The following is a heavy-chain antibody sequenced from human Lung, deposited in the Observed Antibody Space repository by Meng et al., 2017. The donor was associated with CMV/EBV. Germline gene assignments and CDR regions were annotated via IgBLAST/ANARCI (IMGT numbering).Heavy chain of an antibody. CDR3: ARRYCSSTSCYRFRRNWFDP. Sequence: QGPGYSLKSYWIGLERQMPGKGLEWMGIIYPGDSDTRYSPSFQGQVTISADKSICTAYLQWNSLKASDTAMYYFARRYCSSTSCYRFRRNWFDPWXQGTLVTVSS. CDR1: GYSLKSYW. V-gene: IGHV5-51*01. D-gene: IGHD2-2*02. CDR2: IYPGDSDT. J-gene: IGHJ5*02.